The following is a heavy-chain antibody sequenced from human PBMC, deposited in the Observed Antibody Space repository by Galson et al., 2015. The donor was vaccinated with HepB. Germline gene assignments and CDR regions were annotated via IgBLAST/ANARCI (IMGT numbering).Heavy chain of an antibody. D-gene: IGHD2-2*01. J-gene: IGHJ4*02. CDR3: AKGTERRLTTMTSHNYLDH. CDR2: ITAGGRT. V-gene: IGHV3-23*01. Sequence: SLRLSCAASGFAFGTHSMTWVRQAPGKGLQWVSTITAGGRTTYAEAVTGRFPVSRDNSNNGVYLQMNSLTVAETAIYYCAKGTERRLTTMTSHNYLDHGGRGALVTVSS. CDR1: GFAFGTHS.